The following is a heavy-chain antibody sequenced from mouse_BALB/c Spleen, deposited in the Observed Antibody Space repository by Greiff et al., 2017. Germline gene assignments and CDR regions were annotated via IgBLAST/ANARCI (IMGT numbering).Heavy chain of an antibody. CDR3: ARVYYGNAMDY. CDR2: SRNKANDYTT. V-gene: IGHV7-1*02. J-gene: IGHJ4*01. Sequence: EVMLVESGGGLVQPGGSLRLSCATSGFTFSDFYMEWVRQPPGKRLEWIAASRNKANDYTTEYSASVKGRFIVSRDTSQSILYLQMNALRAEDTAIYYCARVYYGNAMDYWGQGTSVTVSS. CDR1: GFTFSDFY. D-gene: IGHD2-1*01.